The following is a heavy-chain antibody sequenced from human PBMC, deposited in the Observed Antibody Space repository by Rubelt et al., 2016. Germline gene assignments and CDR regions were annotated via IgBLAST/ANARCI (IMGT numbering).Heavy chain of an antibody. J-gene: IGHJ4*02. CDR3: ARVQSSADGSFFVDY. CDR2: INSDGSST. Sequence: PGEGLVWVSRINSDGSSTSYADSVKGRFTISSDNAKNTLYLQMNSLRAEDTAVYYCARVQSSADGSFFVDYWGQGTLVTVSS. V-gene: IGHV3-74*01. D-gene: IGHD6-13*01.